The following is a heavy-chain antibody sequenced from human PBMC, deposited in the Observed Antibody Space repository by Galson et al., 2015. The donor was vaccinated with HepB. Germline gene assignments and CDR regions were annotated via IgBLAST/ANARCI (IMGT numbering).Heavy chain of an antibody. CDR2: ISNSGTYS. CDR3: ARDFARWSGPRAYDM. Sequence: SLRLSCAASGFSFSDYYMAWIRQAPGRGLEWLSHISNSGTYSNYADSVKGRFTISRDNAKNSLYLQVNSLRTDDTAVYYCARDFARWSGPRAYDMWGQGTLVTVSS. V-gene: IGHV3-11*06. CDR1: GFSFSDYY. D-gene: IGHD3-3*01. J-gene: IGHJ3*02.